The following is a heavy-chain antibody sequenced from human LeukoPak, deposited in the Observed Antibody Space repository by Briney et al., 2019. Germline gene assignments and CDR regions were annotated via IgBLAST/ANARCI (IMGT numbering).Heavy chain of an antibody. CDR1: GFTFCGYA. Sequence: QTGGSLRLSCAASGFTFCGYAMSWVRQAPGKGLEWVSAINGSGGSTYYAASVKGRFTISRDNSKNTLLLQMNSLRAEDTAVYYWASITGTTEDYWGQGTLVTVSS. CDR2: INGSGGST. D-gene: IGHD1-1*01. CDR3: ASITGTTEDY. V-gene: IGHV3-23*01. J-gene: IGHJ4*02.